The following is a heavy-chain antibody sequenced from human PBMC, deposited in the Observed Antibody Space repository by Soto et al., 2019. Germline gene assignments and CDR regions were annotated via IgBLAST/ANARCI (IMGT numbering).Heavy chain of an antibody. CDR3: AKDFTAYLSSWFHL. Sequence: EAQLLESGGGLVQPGGSLRLSCAASEFTFSSNAMHWVRQAPGKGLEWVSGITGSGSTIFYADSVKGRFTISRDNFKNTLSLHMSSLRAEDTAIYYCAKDFTAYLSSWFHLWGQGTLVTVSS. CDR1: EFTFSSNA. D-gene: IGHD6-13*01. CDR2: ITGSGSTI. V-gene: IGHV3-23*01. J-gene: IGHJ5*02.